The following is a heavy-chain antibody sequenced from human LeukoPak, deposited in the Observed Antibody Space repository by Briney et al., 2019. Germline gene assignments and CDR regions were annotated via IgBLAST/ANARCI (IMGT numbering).Heavy chain of an antibody. V-gene: IGHV4-39*07. CDR3: ARGVRGGSGCFRFDP. CDR1: GGSISSSSYY. CDR2: IYYSGST. J-gene: IGHJ5*02. Sequence: PSETLSLTCTFSGGSISSSSYYWGWIRQPPGKGLEWIGSIYYSGSTYYNPSLKSRVTISVDTSKNQFSLKLSSVTAADTAVYYCARGVRGGSGCFRFDPWGQGTLVTVSS. D-gene: IGHD6-19*01.